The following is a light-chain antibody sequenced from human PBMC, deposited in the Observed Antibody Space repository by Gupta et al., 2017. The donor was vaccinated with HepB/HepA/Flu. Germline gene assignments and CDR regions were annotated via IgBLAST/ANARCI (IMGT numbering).Light chain of an antibody. CDR3: CADTSSGYV. V-gene: IGLV2-14*03. CDR1: ISDVGGYNY. CDR2: DGR. Sequence: QSALTQPASVSGPPGPSTTISCTGTISDVGGYNYVSCYQQHPGKAPKLMIYDGRNRTAEGTTGFSGCKSCSTASLTITGSQDAEEDDYYCCADTSSGYVFGTGTKVTVL. J-gene: IGLJ1*01.